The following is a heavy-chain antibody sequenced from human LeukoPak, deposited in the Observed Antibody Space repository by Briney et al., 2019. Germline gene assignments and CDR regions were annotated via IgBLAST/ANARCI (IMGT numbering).Heavy chain of an antibody. J-gene: IGHJ6*03. CDR1: GFTVSSNY. Sequence: PGGSLRLSCAASGFTVSSNYMSWVRQAPGKGLEWVSVIYSGGSTYYADSVKGRFTISRDNAKNSLYLQMNSLRAEDTAVYYCATLWFGESYYYYMDVWGKGTTVTVSS. D-gene: IGHD3-10*01. CDR3: ATLWFGESYYYYMDV. CDR2: IYSGGST. V-gene: IGHV3-53*01.